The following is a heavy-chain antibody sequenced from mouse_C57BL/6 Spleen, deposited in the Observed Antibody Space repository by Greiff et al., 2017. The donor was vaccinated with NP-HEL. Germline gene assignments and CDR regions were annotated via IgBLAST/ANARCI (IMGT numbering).Heavy chain of an antibody. D-gene: IGHD4-1*01. CDR1: GYSFTDYN. V-gene: IGHV1-39*01. CDR3: ARGGLTGTGRYFDY. J-gene: IGHJ2*01. CDR2: INPNYGTT. Sequence: QLQESGPELVKPGASVKISCKASGYSFTDYNMNWVKQSNGKSLEWIGVINPNYGTTSYNQKFKGKATLTVDQSSSTAYMQLNSLTSEDSAVYYCARGGLTGTGRYFDYWGQGTTLTVSS.